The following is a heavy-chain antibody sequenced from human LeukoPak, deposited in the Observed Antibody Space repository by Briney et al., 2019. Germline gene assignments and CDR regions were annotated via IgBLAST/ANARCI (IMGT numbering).Heavy chain of an antibody. CDR1: GFTFSSYA. D-gene: IGHD1-26*01. CDR3: ARDLYDSGSYLIDY. V-gene: IGHV3-30-3*01. J-gene: IGHJ4*02. CDR2: ISYDGSNK. Sequence: GGSLRLSCAASGFTFSSYAMHWVRQAPGKGLEWVAVISYDGSNKYYADSVKGRFTISRDNSKNTLYLQMNSLRAEDTAVYYCARDLYDSGSYLIDYWGQGNPGHRLL.